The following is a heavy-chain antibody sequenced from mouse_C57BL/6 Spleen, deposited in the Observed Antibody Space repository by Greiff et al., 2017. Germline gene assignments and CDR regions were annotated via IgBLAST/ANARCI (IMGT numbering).Heavy chain of an antibody. CDR1: GYTFTSYG. V-gene: IGHV1-81*01. Sequence: VQLQQSGAELARPGASVKLSCKASGYTFTSYGISWVKQRTGQGLEWIGEIYPRSGNTYYNEKFKGKATLTADKSSSTAYMELRSLTSEDSAVYFCARGDYDGNYDAMDDWGQGTSVTVSS. CDR3: ARGDYDGNYDAMDD. J-gene: IGHJ4*01. CDR2: IYPRSGNT. D-gene: IGHD2-4*01.